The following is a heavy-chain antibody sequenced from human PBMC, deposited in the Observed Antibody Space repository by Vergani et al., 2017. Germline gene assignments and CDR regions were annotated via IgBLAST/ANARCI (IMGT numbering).Heavy chain of an antibody. V-gene: IGHV3-11*04. Sequence: QVQLVESGGGLVKPGGSLRLSCAASGFTFSDYYMTWIRQAPGKGLEWISYISGSGHTKYYADSVKGRFAISRDNAKNSLYLQMNNLRVEDTAVYYCARDLLPGTLLLLAYWGQGTTVTISS. CDR2: ISGSGHTK. J-gene: IGHJ6*02. D-gene: IGHD1-7*01. CDR1: GFTFSDYY. CDR3: ARDLLPGTLLLLAY.